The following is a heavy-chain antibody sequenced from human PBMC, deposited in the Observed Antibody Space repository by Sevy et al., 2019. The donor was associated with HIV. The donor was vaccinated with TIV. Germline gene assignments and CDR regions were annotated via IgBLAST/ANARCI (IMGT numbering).Heavy chain of an antibody. CDR1: GFTFGHYE. Sequence: GESLKISCAASGFTFGHYEMNWVRQTPGKGLEWVANINGNGRATGYANSVRDRFTISRDNARNSLYLQMNSLRGGDTAFYYCARQRSCGGDCYYFDNWGQGTLVTVSS. CDR2: INGNGRAT. V-gene: IGHV3-20*04. J-gene: IGHJ4*02. D-gene: IGHD2-21*02. CDR3: ARQRSCGGDCYYFDN.